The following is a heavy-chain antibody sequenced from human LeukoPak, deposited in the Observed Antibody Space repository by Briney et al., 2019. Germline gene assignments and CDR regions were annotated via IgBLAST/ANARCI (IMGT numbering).Heavy chain of an antibody. J-gene: IGHJ4*02. D-gene: IGHD7-27*01. CDR1: GYTFTSYD. V-gene: IGHV1-46*01. Sequence: GASVKVSCKASGYTFTSYDINWVRQAPGQGLERMGIINPSDDSTRYAKKFQGRVTMTRDMSTNTVYMEVRNLRSEDTAVYYCARAPNGGLPGGFWGQGTLVTVSS. CDR3: ARAPNGGLPGGF. CDR2: INPSDDST.